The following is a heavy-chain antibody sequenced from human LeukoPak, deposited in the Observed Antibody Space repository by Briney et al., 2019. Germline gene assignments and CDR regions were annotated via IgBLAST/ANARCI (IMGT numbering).Heavy chain of an antibody. CDR2: ISTGGGYT. CDR1: GFTFSSYA. J-gene: IGHJ4*02. D-gene: IGHD2-2*02. CDR3: AKSRYCSSTSCYRPLDY. Sequence: GGSLRLSCAASGFTFSSYAMSWVRQAPGKGLEWVSAISTGGGYTFYAESVKGRFTISRDNSKNTLYLQMNSLRAEDTAVYYCAKSRYCSSTSCYRPLDYWGQGTLVTVSS. V-gene: IGHV3-23*01.